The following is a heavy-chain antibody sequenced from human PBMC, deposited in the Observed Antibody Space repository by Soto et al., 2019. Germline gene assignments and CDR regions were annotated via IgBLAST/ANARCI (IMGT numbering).Heavy chain of an antibody. Sequence: VGSLRLSCTASGFTFRSYDMHWVRQALGKGLEWVALISYDGSKKYYADSVKGRFTISRDNSRNTLYLQMNSPRGDDTAIYYCASRIAVTAIDYWGQGALVTVSS. CDR2: ISYDGSKK. CDR3: ASRIAVTAIDY. D-gene: IGHD6-19*01. V-gene: IGHV3-30*03. J-gene: IGHJ4*02. CDR1: GFTFRSYD.